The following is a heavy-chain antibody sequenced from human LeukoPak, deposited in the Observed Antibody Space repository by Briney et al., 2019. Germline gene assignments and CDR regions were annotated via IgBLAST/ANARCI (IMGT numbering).Heavy chain of an antibody. CDR3: ARGITDYDILTGLVQL. CDR1: GGSFSGYY. Sequence: PSETLSLTCAVYGGSFSGYYWSWIRQPPGKGLEWIGEINHCGSTNYNPSLKSRVTISVDTSKNQFSLKLSSVTAADTAVYYCARGITDYDILTGLVQLWGQGTLVTVSS. V-gene: IGHV4-34*01. CDR2: INHCGST. D-gene: IGHD3-9*01. J-gene: IGHJ4*02.